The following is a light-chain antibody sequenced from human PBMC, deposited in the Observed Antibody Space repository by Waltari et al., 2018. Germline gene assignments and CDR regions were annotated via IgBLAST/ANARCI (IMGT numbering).Light chain of an antibody. CDR2: EVS. J-gene: IGLJ3*02. Sequence: SALTQTASVAGSPGASIPSSCTGTRSDVGGYTYVSWYQQHPGKAPKLMIYEVSNRPSGVSNRFSGSKSGTTASLTISGLQAEDEADYYCSSYTSSSTLVFGGGTKLSVL. CDR3: SSYTSSSTLV. V-gene: IGLV2-14*01. CDR1: RSDVGGYTY.